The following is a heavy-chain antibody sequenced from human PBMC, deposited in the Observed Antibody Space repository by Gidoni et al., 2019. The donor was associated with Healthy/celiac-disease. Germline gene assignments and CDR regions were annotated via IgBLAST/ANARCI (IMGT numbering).Heavy chain of an antibody. CDR1: GGSFCGYY. D-gene: IGHD3-10*01. J-gene: IGHJ5*02. V-gene: IGHV4-34*01. Sequence: QVQLQQRGAGLLQPAETLSLTCAVYGGSFCGYYWRWIRQPPGKGLEWIGEINHSGSTNYNPSLKSRVTISVDTSRNQFSLKLGSVTAADTAVYYCARVRPMVRGVITGWFDPWGQGTLVTVSS. CDR2: INHSGST. CDR3: ARVRPMVRGVITGWFDP.